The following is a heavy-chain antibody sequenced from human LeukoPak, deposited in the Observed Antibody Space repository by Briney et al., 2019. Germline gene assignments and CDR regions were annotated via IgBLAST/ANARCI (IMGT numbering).Heavy chain of an antibody. CDR3: AREGSAVAGIEFDY. D-gene: IGHD6-19*01. V-gene: IGHV1-8*03. Sequence: GAAVKVSCKASGYTFTSYDINWVRQPPAQGLEWMGCMNPNSGNRGYAQKFQGRVTITRNTPISTDYMEVSSLRSEDTAVYYCAREGSAVAGIEFDYWGQGTLVTVSS. CDR2: MNPNSGNR. CDR1: GYTFTSYD. J-gene: IGHJ4*02.